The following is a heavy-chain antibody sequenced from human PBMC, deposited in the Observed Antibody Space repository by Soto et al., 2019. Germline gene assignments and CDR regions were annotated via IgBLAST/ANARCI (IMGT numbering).Heavy chain of an antibody. CDR3: AREGVGGGWFNA. J-gene: IGHJ5*02. D-gene: IGHD2-15*01. CDR1: GGTLSSYV. V-gene: IGHV1-69*01. CDR2: IIPIFGTA. Sequence: QVQLVQSGAEVKKPGSSVKVSCKASGGTLSSYVINWVRQAPGQGLEWMGDIIPIFGTAKYAQKFQGRVKIIADESTGTAYMELSSLKSEDTAVYYCAREGVGGGWFNAWGQGTLVTVSS.